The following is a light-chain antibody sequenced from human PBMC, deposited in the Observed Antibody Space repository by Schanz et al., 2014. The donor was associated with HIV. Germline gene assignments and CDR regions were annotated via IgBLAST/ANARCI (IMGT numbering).Light chain of an antibody. V-gene: IGKV3-20*01. Sequence: EIVLTQSPATLSLSPGERATLSCRASQTVTNNFFAWYQQKPGQSPRLLIYAASTRATGIPDRFSGSGSGTDFSLTISRLEPEDFAVYYCQQYGSFLSFGGGTKVEIK. J-gene: IGKJ4*01. CDR3: QQYGSFLS. CDR2: AAS. CDR1: QTVTNNF.